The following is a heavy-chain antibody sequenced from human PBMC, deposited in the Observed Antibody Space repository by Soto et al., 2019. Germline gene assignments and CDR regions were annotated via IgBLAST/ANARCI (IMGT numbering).Heavy chain of an antibody. Sequence: QVQLQESDAGLVKASQTLSLTCTVSGGSVSSGSYYWTWIRQRPGKGLEWIGYIYYCGSTYYSPSLKSRLSISLDTSKNQFSLRLRSVTAADTAMYYCARARLRAVYAFDIWGQGTMVTVSS. CDR3: ARARLRAVYAFDI. CDR2: IYYCGST. V-gene: IGHV4-31*03. D-gene: IGHD5-12*01. CDR1: GGSVSSGSYY. J-gene: IGHJ3*02.